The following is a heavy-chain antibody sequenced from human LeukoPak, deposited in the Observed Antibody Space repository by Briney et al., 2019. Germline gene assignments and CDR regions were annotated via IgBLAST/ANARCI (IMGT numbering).Heavy chain of an antibody. CDR1: GFTFSSYC. CDR3: AKVTAVASTGAPEY. V-gene: IGHV3-74*01. CDR2: INSDGSST. D-gene: IGHD6-19*01. J-gene: IGHJ4*02. Sequence: GGSLRLSCAASGFTFSSYCMSWVRQAPGKGLVWVSRINSDGSSTNYADSVKGRFTISRDNAKNTLYLQMNSLRADDTAVYYCAKVTAVASTGAPEYWGEGTLVSVSS.